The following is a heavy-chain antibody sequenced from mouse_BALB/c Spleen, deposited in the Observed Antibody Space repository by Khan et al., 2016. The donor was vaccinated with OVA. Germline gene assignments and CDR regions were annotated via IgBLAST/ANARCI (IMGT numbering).Heavy chain of an antibody. D-gene: IGHD1-1*01. CDR3: ARKNYYGYAMDY. J-gene: IGHJ4*01. CDR1: GYSITSDYA. CDR2: ISYGGST. Sequence: EVKLLESGPGLVKPSQSLSLTCTVTGYSITSDYAWDWIRQFPENKLEWMGYISYGGSTSYNPSLKSRISITRDTSKNQFFLQLNSVTTEDTATYYCARKNYYGYAMDYWGQGTSVTVSS. V-gene: IGHV3-2*02.